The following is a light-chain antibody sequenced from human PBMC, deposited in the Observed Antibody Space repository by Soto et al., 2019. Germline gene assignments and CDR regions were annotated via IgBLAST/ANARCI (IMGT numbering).Light chain of an antibody. J-gene: IGLJ3*02. CDR2: RNN. V-gene: IGLV1-47*01. Sequence: QLVLTQPPSASGTPGQRVTISCSGGSANIGSNFVYWYQQLPGTAPKVLIYRNNKRPSAIPDRFSGSKSGTSASLAISGLRSEDEADYYCAAWDDSLSGPVFGGGTKLTVL. CDR3: AAWDDSLSGPV. CDR1: SANIGSNF.